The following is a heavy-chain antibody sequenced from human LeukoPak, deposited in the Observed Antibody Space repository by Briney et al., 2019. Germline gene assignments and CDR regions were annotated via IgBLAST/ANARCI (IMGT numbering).Heavy chain of an antibody. CDR3: AKRPEARGGVFNY. CDR2: IYPGDSDT. CDR1: GYSFTSYW. V-gene: IGHV5-51*01. Sequence: GESLKISCRGSGYSFTSYWIGWVRQMPGKGLEWMGIIYPGDSDTRYSPSFQGQVTISADKSISTAYLQWSSLKASDTAMYYCAKRPEARGGVFNYGARGPLVTVS. J-gene: IGHJ4*02. D-gene: IGHD2-8*02.